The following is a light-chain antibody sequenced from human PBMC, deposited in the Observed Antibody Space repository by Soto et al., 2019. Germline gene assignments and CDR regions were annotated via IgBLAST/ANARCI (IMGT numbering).Light chain of an antibody. J-gene: IGKJ4*01. Sequence: EFVLTQSPGTLSLSPGERATLSCRASQSVSSNFFAWYQQNPRQPPRLLIYGASTRGTGIPDRFSGSGSGTDFTLTISRLEPEDFAVYYCQHYGSSPPLTFGGGTKVEIK. V-gene: IGKV3-20*01. CDR1: QSVSSNF. CDR3: QHYGSSPPLT. CDR2: GAS.